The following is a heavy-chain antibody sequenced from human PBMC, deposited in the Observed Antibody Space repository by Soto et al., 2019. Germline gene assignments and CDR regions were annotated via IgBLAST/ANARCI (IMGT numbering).Heavy chain of an antibody. CDR2: IYYSGST. J-gene: IGHJ6*02. CDR3: ARPSSGSPLAMDV. CDR1: GDSISSSTHY. V-gene: IGHV4-39*01. D-gene: IGHD6-19*01. Sequence: SCKASGDSISSSTHYWGWIRQPPGKGLEWIGSIYYSGSTYYNPSLRSRVTISVDTSKNQFSLKLTSVTAADTAVYYCARPSSGSPLAMDVWGQGTTVTVSS.